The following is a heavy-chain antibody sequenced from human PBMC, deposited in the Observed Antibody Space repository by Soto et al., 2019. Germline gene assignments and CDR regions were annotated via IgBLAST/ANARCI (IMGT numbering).Heavy chain of an antibody. V-gene: IGHV3-73*01. J-gene: IGHJ4*02. Sequence: VQLVESGGGLVQPGGSLKLSCAASGFTFSDSAMHWVRQASGKGLEWVGRIRSKANGFATAYAASVQGRFTISRDDLENTAYLQMNSLKTEDTAVYYCSSSSGDWGQGTLVTVSS. D-gene: IGHD3-10*01. CDR2: IRSKANGFAT. CDR1: GFTFSDSA. CDR3: SSSSGD.